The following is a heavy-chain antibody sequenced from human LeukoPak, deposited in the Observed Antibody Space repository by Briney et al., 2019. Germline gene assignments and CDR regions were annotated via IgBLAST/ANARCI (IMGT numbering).Heavy chain of an antibody. J-gene: IGHJ3*02. CDR2: ISGSGGST. Sequence: GGSLRLSCAASGFTFSSYAMSWVRQAPGKGLEWVSAISGSGGSTYYADSVKGRFTISRDNSKNTLYLQMNSLRAEDTAVYYCATTYTKYYYDSSGYPDAFDIWGQGTMVTVSS. CDR3: ATTYTKYYYDSSGYPDAFDI. V-gene: IGHV3-23*01. D-gene: IGHD3-22*01. CDR1: GFTFSSYA.